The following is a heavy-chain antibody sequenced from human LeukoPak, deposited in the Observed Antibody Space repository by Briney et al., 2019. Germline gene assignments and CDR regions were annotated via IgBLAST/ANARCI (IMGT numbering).Heavy chain of an antibody. Sequence: PGGSLRLSCAASGFTFSRNAMTWVRQAPGKGLEWVSSVTGSGGTTFYADSVKGRFTISRDNSKNTLFLQVNSLRAEDTAVYYCARDGFFTPFFYFDYWGQGTLVTVSS. D-gene: IGHD3-3*01. J-gene: IGHJ4*02. CDR2: VTGSGGTT. CDR3: ARDGFFTPFFYFDY. V-gene: IGHV3-23*01. CDR1: GFTFSRNA.